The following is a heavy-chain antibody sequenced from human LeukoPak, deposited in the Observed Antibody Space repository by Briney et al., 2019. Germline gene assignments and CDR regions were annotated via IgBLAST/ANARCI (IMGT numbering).Heavy chain of an antibody. D-gene: IGHD6-6*01. CDR2: IYTSGST. J-gene: IGHJ3*02. V-gene: IGHV4-61*02. CDR3: ARDQSSSNFLSLFDI. Sequence: PSETLSLTCTVSGGSISSGSYYWSWIRQPAGKGLEWIGRIYTSGSTNYNPSLKSRVTISVDTSKNQFSLKLSSVTAADTAVYYCARDQSSSNFLSLFDIWGQGTMVTVSS. CDR1: GGSISSGSYY.